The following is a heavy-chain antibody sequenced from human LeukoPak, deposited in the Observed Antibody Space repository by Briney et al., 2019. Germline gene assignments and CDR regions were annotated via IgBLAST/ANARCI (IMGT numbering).Heavy chain of an antibody. V-gene: IGHV3-33*01. J-gene: IGHJ4*02. D-gene: IGHD1-1*01. Sequence: GGSLRLSCAASGFTFSSYGMHWVPQAPGKGLEGVAIIWYDGGNIDYTDSVKGRFTISRDNSKNTLYLQMNSLRAEDTAVYYCAREEHKNWKIDYWGQGTLVTVSS. CDR2: IWYDGGNI. CDR3: AREEHKNWKIDY. CDR1: GFTFSSYG.